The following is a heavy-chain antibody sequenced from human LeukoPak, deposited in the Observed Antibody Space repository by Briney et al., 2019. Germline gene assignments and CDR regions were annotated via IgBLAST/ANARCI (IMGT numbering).Heavy chain of an antibody. CDR2: ISKSGSTI. V-gene: IGHV3-48*01. J-gene: IGHJ5*02. D-gene: IGHD6-13*01. CDR3: ARDIAAAGKGFPGVDP. Sequence: GGSLRLSCAASGFTFSGYSMNWVRQAPGKGLEWVSYISKSGSTIYYADSVKGRFTISRDNAKNSLYLQMNSLRAEDTAVYYCARDIAAAGKGFPGVDPWGQGTLVTVSS. CDR1: GFTFSGYS.